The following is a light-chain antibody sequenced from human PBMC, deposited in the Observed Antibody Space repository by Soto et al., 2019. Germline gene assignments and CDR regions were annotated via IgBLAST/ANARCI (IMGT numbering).Light chain of an antibody. V-gene: IGLV4-69*01. CDR2: VNSGGSH. Sequence: QPVLTQSPSASASLGASVKLTCTLSSGHSNYAIAWHQQQPEKGPRYLMKVNSGGSHIKGDGIPDRFSGSSSGAERYLFISSRQSEDEADDYCQTWGTGSAIVVFGGGTQLTVL. CDR1: SGHSNYA. CDR3: QTWGTGSAIVV. J-gene: IGLJ7*01.